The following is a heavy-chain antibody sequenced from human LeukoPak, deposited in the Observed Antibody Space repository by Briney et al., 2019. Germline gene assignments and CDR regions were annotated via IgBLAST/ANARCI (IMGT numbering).Heavy chain of an antibody. CDR2: FDPEDGET. Sequence: ASVKVSCKVSGYTLTELSMHWVRQAPGKGLEWMGGFDPEDGETIYAQKFQGRVTMTEDTSTDTAYMELSSLRSEDTAVYYCARDGKNSGSYPFDYWGQGTLVTVSS. J-gene: IGHJ4*02. CDR3: ARDGKNSGSYPFDY. V-gene: IGHV1-24*01. CDR1: GYTLTELS. D-gene: IGHD1-26*01.